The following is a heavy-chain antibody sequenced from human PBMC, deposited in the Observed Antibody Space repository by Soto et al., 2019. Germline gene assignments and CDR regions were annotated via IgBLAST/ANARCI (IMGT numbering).Heavy chain of an antibody. V-gene: IGHV3-30*18. Sequence: GGSLRLACAVSGFTFSSYVMHWVRQAPGKGLEWVAALSYDGNNKYYADSVMGRFTISGDNSKNTLYLQMNSLRAEDTAVYYCAKDLSSFYHGSGPVIDYWGQATLVTVSS. CDR2: LSYDGNNK. CDR1: GFTFSSYV. D-gene: IGHD3-10*01. CDR3: AKDLSSFYHGSGPVIDY. J-gene: IGHJ4*02.